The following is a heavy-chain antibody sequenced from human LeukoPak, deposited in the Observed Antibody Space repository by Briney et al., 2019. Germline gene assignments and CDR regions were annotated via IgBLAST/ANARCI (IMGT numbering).Heavy chain of an antibody. Sequence: GGSLRLSCAASGFTFSSYAMSWVRHAPGRGLEWVSAISGSGGSTYYADSVKGRFTISRDNSKNTLYLKMNSLRAEDTAVYYCAKGNVDIVATPEWGQGTLVTVSS. CDR1: GFTFSSYA. J-gene: IGHJ4*02. CDR3: AKGNVDIVATPE. D-gene: IGHD5-12*01. V-gene: IGHV3-23*01. CDR2: ISGSGGST.